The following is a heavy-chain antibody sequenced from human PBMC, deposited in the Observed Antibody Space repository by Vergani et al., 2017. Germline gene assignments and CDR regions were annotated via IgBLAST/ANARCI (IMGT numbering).Heavy chain of an antibody. Sequence: EVQLVESGGGLVKPGGSLRLSCAASGFTVSSNYMSWVRQAPGKGLEWVSVISGSGGSTYYADSVKGRFTISRDNSKNTLYLQMNSLRAEDTAVYYCARAGYDFWSGYYDGYFDYWGQGTLVTVSS. CDR1: GFTVSSNY. CDR3: ARAGYDFWSGYYDGYFDY. V-gene: IGHV3-23*04. J-gene: IGHJ4*02. D-gene: IGHD3-3*01. CDR2: ISGSGGST.